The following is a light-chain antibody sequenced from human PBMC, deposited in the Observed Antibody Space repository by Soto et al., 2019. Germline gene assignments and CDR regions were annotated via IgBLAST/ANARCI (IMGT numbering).Light chain of an antibody. CDR1: QALVYGDGNTY. CDR2: NVS. Sequence: DVVLTQSPLSLPVTLGQPASISCTSSQALVYGDGNTYLIWVQQRPGQSPRGLIYNVSRRDSGVPDRFSGSGSGTDCTLKISRVEAEEVGIYYCMQNTHWPRTFGQGTKVEIK. CDR3: MQNTHWPRT. J-gene: IGKJ1*01. V-gene: IGKV2-30*01.